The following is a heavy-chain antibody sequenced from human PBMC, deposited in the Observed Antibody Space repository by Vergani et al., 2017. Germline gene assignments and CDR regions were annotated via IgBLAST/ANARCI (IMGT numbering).Heavy chain of an antibody. CDR3: ARARCGGACFMSNWLDT. J-gene: IGHJ5*02. CDR2: VKSDGNSA. V-gene: IGHV3-74*03. Sequence: EVKLVGSGGGLVQPGGSLRLSCAASGLPLGQNWMHWVRQTTGTGLEWVSRVKSDGNSAMYADSVKGRFTISRDNRKNTLYLEMKSRRVEDTAVYYFARARCGGACFMSNWLDTWVQGTLVSVSS. D-gene: IGHD2-21*02. CDR1: GLPLGQNW.